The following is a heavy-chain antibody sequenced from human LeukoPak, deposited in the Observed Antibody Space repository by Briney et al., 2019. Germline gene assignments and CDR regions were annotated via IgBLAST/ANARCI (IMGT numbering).Heavy chain of an antibody. Sequence: AGSLRLSCAASGFTFSSYSTNWVRQAPGKGLEWFSSIDSSSSYIYYADSVKGRFTISRDNAKNSLFLQMNSLRVEGTAVYYCARPGITGTMGYGAFDIWGQGTRVTVSS. J-gene: IGHJ3*02. CDR2: IDSSSSYI. D-gene: IGHD1-7*01. CDR1: GFTFSSYS. CDR3: ARPGITGTMGYGAFDI. V-gene: IGHV3-21*01.